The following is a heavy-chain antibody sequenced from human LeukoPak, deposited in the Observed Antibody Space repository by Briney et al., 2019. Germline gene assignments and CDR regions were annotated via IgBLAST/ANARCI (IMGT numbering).Heavy chain of an antibody. CDR2: IHYNGRT. V-gene: IGHV4-59*12. J-gene: IGHJ4*02. CDR1: GGSLSSDY. Sequence: SETLSLTCTVSGGSLSSDYWSWIRQPPGKGLEWIAYIHYNGRTNYNPSLKSRVTISLDTSKNQFSLKLSSVTAADTAVYYCARDKVFSVAAAGTRALPNRRLLNYWGQGTLVTVSS. D-gene: IGHD6-13*01. CDR3: ARDKVFSVAAAGTRALPNRRLLNY.